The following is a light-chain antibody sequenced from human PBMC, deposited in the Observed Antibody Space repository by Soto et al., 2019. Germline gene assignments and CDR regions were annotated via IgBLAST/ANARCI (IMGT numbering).Light chain of an antibody. CDR2: GAS. J-gene: IGKJ4*01. CDR1: QSISNS. Sequence: DIQMTQTPSTRSASVGDRVTMTCRASQSISNSLAWYQQKPGKAPKLLIYGASTLESGVPSRFSGSGSGTDFTLTINNLQPEDFASYFCQESYSTPLTFGGGTKVDIK. V-gene: IGKV1-39*01. CDR3: QESYSTPLT.